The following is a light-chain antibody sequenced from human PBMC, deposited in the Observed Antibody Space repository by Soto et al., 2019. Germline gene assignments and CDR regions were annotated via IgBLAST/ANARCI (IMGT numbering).Light chain of an antibody. CDR3: EQYGSSPRT. V-gene: IGKV3-11*01. CDR2: DAS. CDR1: QGVSTT. J-gene: IGKJ1*01. Sequence: EIVLTQSPATLSLSPGERATLSCRAIQGVSTTLAGYQQKPGQAPRLLISDASNRATGIPDRFSGSGSGTDFTLTISSLEPEDFAVYYCEQYGSSPRTFGQGTKVEIK.